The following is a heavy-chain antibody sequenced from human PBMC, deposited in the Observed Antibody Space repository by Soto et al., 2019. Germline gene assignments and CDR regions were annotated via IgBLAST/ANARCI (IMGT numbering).Heavy chain of an antibody. CDR2: IYHSGST. Sequence: SETLSLTCAVSGYSISSGYYWGWIRQTPGKGLEWIASIYHSGSTYYNPSLKSRVTISVDTSKNQFSLKLTSVTAADTAVYYCARGAATVTPGWFDPWGQGIMLTVSS. J-gene: IGHJ5*02. CDR3: ARGAATVTPGWFDP. D-gene: IGHD4-17*01. V-gene: IGHV4-38-2*01. CDR1: GYSISSGYY.